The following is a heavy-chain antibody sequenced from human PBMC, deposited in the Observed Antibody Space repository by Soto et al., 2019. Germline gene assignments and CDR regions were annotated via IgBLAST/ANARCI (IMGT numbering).Heavy chain of an antibody. D-gene: IGHD3-3*01. J-gene: IGHJ6*03. CDR3: AKDMYYDFWSGSRYYYYMDV. V-gene: IGHV3-23*01. CDR1: GFTFSSYA. Sequence: PGGSLRLSCAASGFTFSSYAISWVRQAPGKGLEWVSAFSGSGGSTYYADSVKGRFTISRDNSKNTLYLQMNSLRAEDTAVYYCAKDMYYDFWSGSRYYYYMDVWGKGTTVTVSS. CDR2: FSGSGGST.